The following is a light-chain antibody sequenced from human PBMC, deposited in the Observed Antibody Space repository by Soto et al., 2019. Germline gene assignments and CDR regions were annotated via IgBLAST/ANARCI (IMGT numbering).Light chain of an antibody. CDR3: QEYSKWPSRT. CDR2: DAS. CDR1: QSIGLA. J-gene: IGKJ1*01. V-gene: IGKV3-11*01. Sequence: EIVLTQSPATLSLSPGERATLSCRASQSIGLAIAWYQHKPGQAPRLLIFDASQRATGIPARFRGSGSGTDFTLSISSLEPEDFAVYYCQEYSKWPSRTFGPGTKVEIK.